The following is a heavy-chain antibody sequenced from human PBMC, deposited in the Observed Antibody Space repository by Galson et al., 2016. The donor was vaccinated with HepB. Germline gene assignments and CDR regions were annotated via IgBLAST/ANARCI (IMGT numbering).Heavy chain of an antibody. Sequence: SLRLSCAASGFTFSDYYMSWIRQAPWKGLEWLTYISRSGSIISYSDAVKGRFTISRDNAKNSLYLQMNSLRVEDTAVYFCARDIGPVGQGTLVTVSS. J-gene: IGHJ5*02. CDR3: ARDIGP. CDR1: GFTFSDYY. CDR2: ISRSGSII. V-gene: IGHV3-11*01.